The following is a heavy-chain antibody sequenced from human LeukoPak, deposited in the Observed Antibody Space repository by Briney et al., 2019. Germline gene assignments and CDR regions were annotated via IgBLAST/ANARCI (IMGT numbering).Heavy chain of an antibody. Sequence: GASVKVSCKASGGTFSSYAISWVRQAPGQGLEWMGRINPNSGGTNYAQKFQGRVTMTRDTSITTDYMEMSRLRSDDTAVYYCASDDILTGYSNYWGQGTLVTVSS. D-gene: IGHD3-9*01. CDR2: INPNSGGT. CDR1: GGTFSSYA. V-gene: IGHV1-2*06. J-gene: IGHJ4*02. CDR3: ASDDILTGYSNY.